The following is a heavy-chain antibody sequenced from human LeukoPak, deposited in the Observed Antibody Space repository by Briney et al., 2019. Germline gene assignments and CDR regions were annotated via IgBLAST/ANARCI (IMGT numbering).Heavy chain of an antibody. CDR1: GGSLGSDY. CDR3: AKWHWETLVRWFDP. V-gene: IGHV4-4*07. Sequence: SETLSLTCTVSGGSLGSDYWTWIRQPAGRGREWIGRIHGSGSTSYNPSLRSRVTMSVDTSKNQFSLKLPSVTAADTAVYYCAKWHWETLVRWFDPWGQGTLVTVSS. D-gene: IGHD1-26*01. J-gene: IGHJ5*02. CDR2: IHGSGST.